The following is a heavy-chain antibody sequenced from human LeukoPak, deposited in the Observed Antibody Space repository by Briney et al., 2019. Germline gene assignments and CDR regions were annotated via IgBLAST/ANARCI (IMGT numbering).Heavy chain of an antibody. J-gene: IGHJ4*02. CDR1: GFTFSSYA. CDR3: ARGGWGATWLVDY. Sequence: GGSLRLSCAASGFTFSSYAMSWVRQAPGKGLEWVSAISGSGGSTYYADSVKGRFTISRDNAKNSLYLQMNSLRAEDTAVYYCARGGWGATWLVDYWGQGTLVTVSS. V-gene: IGHV3-23*01. CDR2: ISGSGGST. D-gene: IGHD1-26*01.